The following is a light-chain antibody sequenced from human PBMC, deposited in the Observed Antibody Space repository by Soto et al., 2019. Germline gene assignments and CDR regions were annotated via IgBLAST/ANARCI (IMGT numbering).Light chain of an antibody. V-gene: IGKV3-20*01. CDR3: QQYGSSPRT. CDR1: QSVDRN. J-gene: IGKJ1*01. Sequence: EIVMTPSPGTLSVSTEEGATLSCRASQSVDRNLAWYQQKPGQAPRLLIYGASTRPTGIPDRFSGSGSWTDFTLTISRLEPEDFAVYYCQQYGSSPRTFGQGTKVDIK. CDR2: GAS.